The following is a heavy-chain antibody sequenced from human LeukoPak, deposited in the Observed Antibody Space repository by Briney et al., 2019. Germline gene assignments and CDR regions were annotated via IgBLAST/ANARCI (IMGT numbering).Heavy chain of an antibody. CDR2: IYHSGST. CDR3: ASWDGYNQNFDY. CDR1: GYSISSGYY. D-gene: IGHD5-24*01. Sequence: SETLSLTCTVSGYSISSGYYWGWIRQPPGKGLEWIGSIYHSGSTYYNPSLKSRVTISVDTSKNQFSLKLSSVTAADTAVYYCASWDGYNQNFDYWGQGTLVTVSS. V-gene: IGHV4-38-2*02. J-gene: IGHJ4*02.